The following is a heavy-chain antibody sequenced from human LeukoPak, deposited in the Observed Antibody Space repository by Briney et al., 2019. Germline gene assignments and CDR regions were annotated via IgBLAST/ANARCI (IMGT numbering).Heavy chain of an antibody. Sequence: SETLSLTCTVSGRSISSSSYYWGWIRQPPGKGLEWFGSIYYSGSTYYNPSLKSRVTISVDTSKNQFSLKLSSVTAADTAVYYCARRITSYYYYYMDVWGKGTTVTISS. CDR1: GRSISSSSYY. J-gene: IGHJ6*03. D-gene: IGHD3-10*01. CDR3: ARRITSYYYYYMDV. V-gene: IGHV4-39*01. CDR2: IYYSGST.